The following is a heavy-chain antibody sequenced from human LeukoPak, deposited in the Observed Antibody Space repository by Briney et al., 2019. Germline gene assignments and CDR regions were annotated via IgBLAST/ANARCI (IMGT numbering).Heavy chain of an antibody. CDR1: GFTLGSYW. J-gene: IGHJ4*02. CDR3: AREGYSSGWYDY. Sequence: GGSLRLSCAASGFTLGSYWMSWVRQAPGKGLEWVANIKQDGSEKYYVDSVKGRFTISRDKAKNSLYLQMNGLRAEDTAVYYCAREGYSSGWYDYWGQGTLVTVSS. V-gene: IGHV3-7*01. D-gene: IGHD6-19*01. CDR2: IKQDGSEK.